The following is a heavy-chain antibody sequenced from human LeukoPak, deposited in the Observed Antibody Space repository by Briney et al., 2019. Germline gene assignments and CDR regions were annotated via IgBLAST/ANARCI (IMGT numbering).Heavy chain of an antibody. Sequence: SQTLSLTCTVSGGSISSGSYYWSWIRQPAGKGLEWIGRIYTSGSTNYNPSLKSRVTISVDTSKNQFSLKLSSVTAADTAVYYCAREGRQSRGGLDFDYWGQGTLVTVSS. J-gene: IGHJ4*02. CDR2: IYTSGST. D-gene: IGHD2-15*01. CDR3: AREGRQSRGGLDFDY. V-gene: IGHV4-61*02. CDR1: GGSISSGSYY.